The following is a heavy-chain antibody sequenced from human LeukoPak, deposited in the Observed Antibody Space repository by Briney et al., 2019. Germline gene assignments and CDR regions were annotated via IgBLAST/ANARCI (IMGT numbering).Heavy chain of an antibody. J-gene: IGHJ4*02. CDR3: ARQEGSAHFDY. Sequence: SETLSLTCTVSGGSMSSSIYYWGWIRQPPGKGLEWLGNIYYRGSTYYNPSLKSRVTISVDTSKNQFSLKLSSMTAADTAVYYCARQEGSAHFDYWGQGTLVTVSS. CDR2: IYYRGST. D-gene: IGHD1-26*01. CDR1: GGSMSSSIYY. V-gene: IGHV4-39*01.